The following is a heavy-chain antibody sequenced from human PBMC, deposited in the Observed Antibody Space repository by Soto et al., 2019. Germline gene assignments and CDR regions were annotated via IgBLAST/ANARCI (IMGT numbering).Heavy chain of an antibody. D-gene: IGHD3-10*01. V-gene: IGHV3-30*18. CDR1: GFTFSSYG. CDR3: AKDPAMVRVNWFDP. CDR2: ISYDGSNK. Sequence: GGSLRLSCAASGFTFSSYGMHWVRQAPGKGLEWVAVISYDGSNKYYADSVKGRFTISRDNSKNTLYLQMNSLRAEDTAVYYCAKDPAMVRVNWFDPWGQGTLVTVSS. J-gene: IGHJ5*02.